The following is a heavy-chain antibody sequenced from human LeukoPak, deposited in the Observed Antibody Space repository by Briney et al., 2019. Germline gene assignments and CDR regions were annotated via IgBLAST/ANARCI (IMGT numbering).Heavy chain of an antibody. CDR1: GYTFTSYE. V-gene: IGHV1-8*01. Sequence: ASVKDSCKASGYTFTSYEINWVRQATGQGLEWMGWMNPNSGNTGYAQKFQGRVTMTRNTSISTAYMELSSLRSEDTAVYYCARGLRYFDWLYLETYYYYGMDVWGQGTTVTVSS. J-gene: IGHJ6*02. CDR2: MNPNSGNT. CDR3: ARGLRYFDWLYLETYYYYGMDV. D-gene: IGHD3-9*01.